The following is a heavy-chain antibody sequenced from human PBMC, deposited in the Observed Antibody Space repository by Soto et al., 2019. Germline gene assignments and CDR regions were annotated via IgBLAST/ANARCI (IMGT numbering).Heavy chain of an antibody. D-gene: IGHD3-3*01. Sequence: PSETLSLTCTVSGGSISSYYWSWIRQPPGKGLEWIGYIYYSGSTNYNPSLKSRVTISVDTSKNQLSLKLSSVTAADTAVYYCARAPRPSDFWSGYPRGYYYYYMDVWGKGTTVTVS. J-gene: IGHJ6*03. CDR1: GGSISSYY. CDR2: IYYSGST. V-gene: IGHV4-59*01. CDR3: ARAPRPSDFWSGYPRGYYYYYMDV.